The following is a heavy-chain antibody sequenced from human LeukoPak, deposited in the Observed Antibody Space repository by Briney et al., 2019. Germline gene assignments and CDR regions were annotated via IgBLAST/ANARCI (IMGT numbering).Heavy chain of an antibody. V-gene: IGHV1-46*01. Sequence: AASVKVSCKASGYTFTSYYMHWVRQAPGQGLEWMGIINPSGGSTSYAQKFQGRVTMTRDMSTSTVYMELSSLRSEDTAVYYCARAPTVNWFDPWAREPWSPSPQ. CDR1: GYTFTSYY. CDR2: INPSGGST. CDR3: ARAPTVNWFDP. D-gene: IGHD1-1*01. J-gene: IGHJ5*02.